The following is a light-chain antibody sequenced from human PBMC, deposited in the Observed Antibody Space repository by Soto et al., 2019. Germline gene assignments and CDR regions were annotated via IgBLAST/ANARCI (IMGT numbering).Light chain of an antibody. Sequence: EIVLTQSPGTLSLSPGERATLSCRASQSVSSSYLAWYQQKPGQAPRLLIYGASSRATGIPDRFSGSGSGTDFTLTISRLEPEYFAVYYCQQYGSSSWTFGHGTKVEIK. CDR2: GAS. CDR1: QSVSSSY. CDR3: QQYGSSSWT. V-gene: IGKV3-20*01. J-gene: IGKJ1*01.